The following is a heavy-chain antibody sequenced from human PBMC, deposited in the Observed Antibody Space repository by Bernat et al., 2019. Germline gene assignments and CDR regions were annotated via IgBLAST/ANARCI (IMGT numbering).Heavy chain of an antibody. CDR1: RGSISSNSYF. V-gene: IGHV4-31*03. CDR2: IYDTGST. CDR3: ARVQGGGDYYYYMYF. Sequence: QVQLEESGPGLVKPSQTLSLTCTVSRGSISSNSYFWSWIRQHPAKGLEWIGHIYDTGSTYYNPSLESRATISVDTSKNQFSLKLSAVTAADTALYYCARVQGGGDYYYYMYFWGKGTTVTVSS. D-gene: IGHD2-15*01. J-gene: IGHJ6*03.